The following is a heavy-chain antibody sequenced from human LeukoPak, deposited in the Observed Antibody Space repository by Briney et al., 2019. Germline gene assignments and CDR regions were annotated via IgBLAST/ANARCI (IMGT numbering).Heavy chain of an antibody. CDR1: GFTVNSYA. J-gene: IGHJ4*02. CDR2: ISASGDNT. V-gene: IGHV3-23*01. Sequence: GSLRLSCDASGFTVNSYAMNWVRQAPGKGLEWVSVISASGDNTYYADSVKGRFTISRDDSKNTVYLQMNSLRADDTAVYHCAKGGRRHYGDYVAFWGQGTLVTVSS. D-gene: IGHD4-17*01. CDR3: AKGGRRHYGDYVAF.